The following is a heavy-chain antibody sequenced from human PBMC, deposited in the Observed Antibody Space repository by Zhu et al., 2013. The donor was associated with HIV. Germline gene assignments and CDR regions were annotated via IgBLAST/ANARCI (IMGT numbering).Heavy chain of an antibody. V-gene: IGHV1-2*02. CDR2: IHPVSGDT. CDR3: ARDVDSGRGVFDY. J-gene: IGHJ4*02. CDR1: GYSFTGFY. Sequence: QVQLVQSGAEVRKPGASVKVSCQTSGYSFTGFYLHWVRQAPGQGPQWMGWIHPVSGDTQYGQKFQGRVTMARDTSISTAHMELSKLRSDDTAVYYCARDVDSGRGVFDYWGQGSLVTVSS. D-gene: IGHD6-19*01.